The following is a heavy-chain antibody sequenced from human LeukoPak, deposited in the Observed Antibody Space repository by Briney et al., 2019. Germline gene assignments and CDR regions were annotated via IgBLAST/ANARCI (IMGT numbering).Heavy chain of an antibody. CDR3: ARGEVDDFWSGYFGGMDV. Sequence: SETLSLTCTVSGGSISSGSYYWTWIRQPAGKGLEWIGRIYTSGRTNYNPSLRSLVTISVDTSKNQFSLKLSSVTAADTAVYYCARGEVDDFWSGYFGGMDVWGQGTTVTVSS. J-gene: IGHJ6*02. D-gene: IGHD3-3*01. CDR2: IYTSGRT. CDR1: GGSISSGSYY. V-gene: IGHV4-61*02.